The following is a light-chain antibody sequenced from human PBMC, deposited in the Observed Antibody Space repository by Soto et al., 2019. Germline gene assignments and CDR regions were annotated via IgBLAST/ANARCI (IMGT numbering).Light chain of an antibody. Sequence: QSALTQPRSVSGSPGQSVTISCTGTSSDVGAYNYVSWYQQHPGKAPKLMIYDVNKRPSGVPDRFPGSKSANTASLTISGLQAEDEADYYCCSYGGTYTVFGGGTKLTVL. CDR2: DVN. J-gene: IGLJ2*01. V-gene: IGLV2-11*01. CDR1: SSDVGAYNY. CDR3: CSYGGTYTV.